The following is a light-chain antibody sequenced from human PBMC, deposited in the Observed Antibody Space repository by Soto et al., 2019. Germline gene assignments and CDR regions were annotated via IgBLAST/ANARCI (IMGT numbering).Light chain of an antibody. V-gene: IGKV1-5*01. CDR3: KQYNLRRK. Sequence: DIQMTHSPSTLSASILDRVTITCRASQSISSWLAWYQQRPGKAPKLLIFDASSLESGVPSRFSGSGSGTEFTLTISSLQSEDFAVYYCKQYNLRRKFGQGTKVDIK. CDR2: DAS. CDR1: QSISSW. J-gene: IGKJ1*01.